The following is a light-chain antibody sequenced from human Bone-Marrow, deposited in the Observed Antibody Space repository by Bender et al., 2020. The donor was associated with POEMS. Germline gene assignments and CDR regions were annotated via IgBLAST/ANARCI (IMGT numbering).Light chain of an antibody. CDR1: SSNIGAHA. J-gene: IGLJ3*02. V-gene: IGLV1-44*01. Sequence: QSVLTQPPSASGTPGQRVTISCSGGSSNIGAHAVNWYQHLPGTALKLLIYSSHRPPSEVPDRFSGSRTGTSASLAINGLQYETEGGYYCAVRNDSFNDWVFGRGTNLTVL. CDR2: SSH. CDR3: AVRNDSFNDWV.